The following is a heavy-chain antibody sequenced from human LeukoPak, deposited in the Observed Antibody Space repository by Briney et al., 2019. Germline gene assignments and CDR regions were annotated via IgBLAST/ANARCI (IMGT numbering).Heavy chain of an antibody. D-gene: IGHD1-26*01. J-gene: IGHJ4*02. CDR1: GGSISSHY. CDR3: ARLGKAGVDY. CDR2: IYYSGST. Sequence: SETLSLTCTVSGGSISSHYWSWIRQPPGKGLEWIGYIYYSGSTNYNPSLKSRVTISVDTSKNQFSLKLSSVTAADTAVYYCARLGKAGVDYWGQGTLVTVSS. V-gene: IGHV4-59*08.